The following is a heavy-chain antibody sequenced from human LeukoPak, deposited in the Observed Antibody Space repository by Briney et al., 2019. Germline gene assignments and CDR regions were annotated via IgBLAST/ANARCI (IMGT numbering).Heavy chain of an antibody. Sequence: GGSLRLSCAASGFTFDDYAMHWVRQAPGKGLEWVSGISWNSGSIGYADSVRGRFTISRDNAKNSLYLQMNSLRAEDTAVYYCAKARISPHYYYYGMDVWGQGTTVTVSS. CDR3: AKARISPHYYYYGMDV. J-gene: IGHJ6*02. V-gene: IGHV3-9*01. CDR2: ISWNSGSI. CDR1: GFTFDDYA. D-gene: IGHD2/OR15-2a*01.